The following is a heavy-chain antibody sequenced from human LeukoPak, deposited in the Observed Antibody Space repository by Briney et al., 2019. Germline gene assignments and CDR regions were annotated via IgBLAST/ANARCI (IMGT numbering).Heavy chain of an antibody. D-gene: IGHD2-8*01. CDR2: MYHSGST. J-gene: IGHJ5*02. CDR1: GYSIGSGYY. V-gene: IGHV4-38-2*02. Sequence: SETLSLTCSVSGYSIGSGYYWGWIRQPPGKGLEWIGSMYHSGSTYYNPSLKSRVTISVDTSKNQFSLKLSSVTAADTAVYYCARDEGSCSNGVCYFGGWFDPWGQGTLVTVSS. CDR3: ARDEGSCSNGVCYFGGWFDP.